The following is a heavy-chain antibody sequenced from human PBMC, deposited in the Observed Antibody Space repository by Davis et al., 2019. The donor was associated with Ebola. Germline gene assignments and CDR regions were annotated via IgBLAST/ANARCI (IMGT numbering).Heavy chain of an antibody. Sequence: SETLSLTCTVSGGSISSGDYYWSWIRQPPGKGLEWIGYIYYSGSTYYNPSLKSRVTISVDTSKNQFSLKLSSVTAADTAVYYCARSTTVTTAAFEFWGQGTMVTVSS. V-gene: IGHV4-30-4*01. CDR3: ARSTTVTTAAFEF. CDR2: IYYSGST. J-gene: IGHJ3*01. CDR1: GGSISSGDYY. D-gene: IGHD4-17*01.